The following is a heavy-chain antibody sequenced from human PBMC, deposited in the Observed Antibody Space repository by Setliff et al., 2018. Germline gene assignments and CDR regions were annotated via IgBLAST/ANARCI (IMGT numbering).Heavy chain of an antibody. J-gene: IGHJ5*02. V-gene: IGHV1-69*06. CDR2: IIPIFGTA. CDR1: GGTFSSYA. CDR3: ARGSYRTSNWFDP. D-gene: IGHD4-4*01. Sequence: SVKVSCKASGGTFSSYAISWVRQAPGQGLEWMGRIIPIFGTANYAQKFQGRVTITADKSTSTAYMELSSLRSDDTAVYYCARGSYRTSNWFDPWGQGTLVTVSS.